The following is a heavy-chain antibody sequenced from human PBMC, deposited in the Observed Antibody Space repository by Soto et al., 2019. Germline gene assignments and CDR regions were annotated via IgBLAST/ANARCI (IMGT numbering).Heavy chain of an antibody. D-gene: IGHD6-19*01. Sequence: SETLSLTCTVSGGSISSSRYYWGWIRQPPGKGLEWIGSIYYRGSTYYNPSLKSRVTISVDTSKNQFSLKLSSVTAADTAVYYCARHRAYSSGWYEMVGYYYGMDVWGQGTTVT. CDR1: GGSISSSRYY. V-gene: IGHV4-39*01. J-gene: IGHJ6*02. CDR3: ARHRAYSSGWYEMVGYYYGMDV. CDR2: IYYRGST.